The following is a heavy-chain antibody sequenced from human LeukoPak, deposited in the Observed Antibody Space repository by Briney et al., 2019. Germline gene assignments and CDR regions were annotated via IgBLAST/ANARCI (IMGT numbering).Heavy chain of an antibody. Sequence: PSETLSLTCTVSGGSISSGGYYWSWIRQHPGKGLGWIGYIYYSGSTYYNPSLKSRVTISVDTSKNQFSLKLSSVTAADTAVYYCATAESGSGSYGYWGQGTLVTVSS. D-gene: IGHD3-10*01. CDR2: IYYSGST. V-gene: IGHV4-31*03. J-gene: IGHJ4*02. CDR3: ATAESGSGSYGY. CDR1: GGSISSGGYY.